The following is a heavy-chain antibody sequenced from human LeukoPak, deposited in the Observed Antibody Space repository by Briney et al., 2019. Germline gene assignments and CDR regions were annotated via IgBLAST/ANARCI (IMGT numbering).Heavy chain of an antibody. CDR1: GYTFTAFY. CDR2: INPNSGAT. J-gene: IGHJ4*02. CDR3: ATDRSMAVAAQFDY. V-gene: IGHV1-2*02. Sequence: ASVKVSCKASGYTFTAFYMHWVRQAPGQGLEWMGWINPNSGATNYAQKFQGRVTMTRDTSISTAYMELSRLRSDDTAVYYCATDRSMAVAAQFDYWGQGTLVTVSS. D-gene: IGHD6-19*01.